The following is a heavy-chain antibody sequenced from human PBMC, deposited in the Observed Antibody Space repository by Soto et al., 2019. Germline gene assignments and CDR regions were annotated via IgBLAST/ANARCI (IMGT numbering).Heavy chain of an antibody. D-gene: IGHD2-2*01. J-gene: IGHJ5*02. CDR3: ARVRRFVVVVPAAMPGWFDP. V-gene: IGHV1-69*13. Sequence: SVKVSCKASGGTFSSYAISWVRQAPGQGLEWMGGIIPIFGTANYAQKFQGRVTITADESTSTAYMELSSLRSEDTAVYYCARVRRFVVVVPAAMPGWFDPWCQGTLVTVS. CDR2: IIPIFGTA. CDR1: GGTFSSYA.